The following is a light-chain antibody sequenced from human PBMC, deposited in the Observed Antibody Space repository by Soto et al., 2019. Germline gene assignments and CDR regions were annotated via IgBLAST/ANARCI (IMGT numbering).Light chain of an antibody. CDR2: GAS. CDR1: QSVSSN. V-gene: IGKV3-15*01. J-gene: IGKJ2*01. CDR3: QQYNSWYT. Sequence: EVVMTQSAATLSVSPGERATLSCRASQSVSSNLAWYQQKPGQAPRLLIYGASTRATGIPARFSGSGSGTEFPLTISSLQSEGFAVYYCQQYNSWYTFVQGTKLEI.